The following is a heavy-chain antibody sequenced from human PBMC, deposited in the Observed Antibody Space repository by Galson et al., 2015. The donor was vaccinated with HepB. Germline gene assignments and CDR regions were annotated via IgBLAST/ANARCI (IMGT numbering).Heavy chain of an antibody. CDR3: VRPRGAGAGDYQNWYFDL. J-gene: IGHJ2*01. V-gene: IGHV3-30-3*01. CDR1: GFSFNYFP. D-gene: IGHD4-17*01. Sequence: SLRLSCAASGFSFNYFPMHWVRQAPGKGLEWVAVISYTGSYTAYADFGRGRFTISRDNSNNALYLQTNSLRVEDTALYYCVRPRGAGAGDYQNWYFDLWGRGTLVTVSS. CDR2: ISYTGSYT.